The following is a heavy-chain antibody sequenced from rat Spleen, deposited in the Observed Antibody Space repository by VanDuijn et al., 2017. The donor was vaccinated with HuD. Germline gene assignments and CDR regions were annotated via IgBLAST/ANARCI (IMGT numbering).Heavy chain of an antibody. J-gene: IGHJ1*01. D-gene: IGHD4-3*01. CDR3: TRHSELWYFDF. Sequence: EVQLVESGGGLVQPGRSLTISCAASGFIFSDYHLAWVRQAPTKGLEWVASINYDGSSIYYRDSVKGRFTVSRDNAKSSLYLQMDSLRSEDSATYYCTRHSELWYFDFWGPGTMVTVSS. CDR2: INYDGSSI. CDR1: GFIFSDYH. V-gene: IGHV5-20*01.